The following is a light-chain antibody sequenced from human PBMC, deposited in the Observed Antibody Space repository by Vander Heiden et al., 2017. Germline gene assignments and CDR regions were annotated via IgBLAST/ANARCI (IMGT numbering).Light chain of an antibody. CDR3: MIWHTSGPV. Sequence: QAVLTQTSSLSASPGTSASLTCTCRSGINGGSSRRYWYQQKPGSPPRYLLKYKSDSDKQQGSGVPSRFSGSKDASANAGILLISGLQSDDEADYYCMIWHTSGPVFGGGTKLTVL. CDR1: SGINGGSSR. V-gene: IGLV5-45*02. J-gene: IGLJ2*01. CDR2: YKSDSDK.